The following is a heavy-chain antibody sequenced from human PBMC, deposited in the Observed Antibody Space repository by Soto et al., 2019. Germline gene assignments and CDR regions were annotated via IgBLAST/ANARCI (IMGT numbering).Heavy chain of an antibody. J-gene: IGHJ4*02. Sequence: PSETLSLTCAVYGGSFSGYYWSWIRQPPGKGLEWIGEINHSGSTNYNPSLKSRVTISVDTSKNQFSLKLSSVTAADTAVYYCARELSGRYSHFDYWGQGTLVTVSS. CDR1: GGSFSGYY. CDR3: ARELSGRYSHFDY. D-gene: IGHD1-26*01. V-gene: IGHV4-34*01. CDR2: INHSGST.